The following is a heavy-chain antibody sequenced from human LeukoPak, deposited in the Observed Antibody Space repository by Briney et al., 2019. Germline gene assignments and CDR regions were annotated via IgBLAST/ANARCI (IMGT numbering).Heavy chain of an antibody. Sequence: GASVKVSCKASGGTFSSYAISWVRQAPGQGLEWMGRIIPILGIANYAQKFQGRVTITADKSTSTAYMELSSLRSEDTAVYYCARALMGYYDSSGYLPPVYWGQGTLVTVSS. CDR3: ARALMGYYDSSGYLPPVY. CDR1: GGTFSSYA. CDR2: IIPILGIA. D-gene: IGHD3-22*01. J-gene: IGHJ4*02. V-gene: IGHV1-69*04.